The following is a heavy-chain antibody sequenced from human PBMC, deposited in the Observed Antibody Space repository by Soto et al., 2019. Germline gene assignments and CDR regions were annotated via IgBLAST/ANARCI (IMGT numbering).Heavy chain of an antibody. D-gene: IGHD2-15*01. CDR3: AREVTPRTGVALAY. J-gene: IGHJ4*02. CDR2: TSYDGTTE. V-gene: IGHV3-30*03. CDR1: GFTFSSYG. Sequence: QVQLVESGGGVVQPGRSLRVSCAASGFTFSSYGMHWVRQAPGKGLEWVAVTSYDGTTEYYADSVKGRFTISRDNSKNTLYPQMNSLSAEETAVYYCAREVTPRTGVALAYWGQGTLVTVSS.